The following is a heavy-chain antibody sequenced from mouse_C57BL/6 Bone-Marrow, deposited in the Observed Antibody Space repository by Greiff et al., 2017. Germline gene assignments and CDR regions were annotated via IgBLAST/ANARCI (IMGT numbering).Heavy chain of an antibody. CDR2: ISSGGSYT. J-gene: IGHJ3*01. CDR3: ARRVITTVVEGAWFAY. CDR1: GFTFSSYG. V-gene: IGHV5-6*02. Sequence: EVKLVESGGDLVKPGGSLKLSCAASGFTFSSYGMSWVRQTPDKRLEWVATISSGGSYTYYPDSVKGRFTISRDNAKNTLYLQMSSLKSEDTAMYYCARRVITTVVEGAWFAYWGQGTLVTVSA. D-gene: IGHD1-1*01.